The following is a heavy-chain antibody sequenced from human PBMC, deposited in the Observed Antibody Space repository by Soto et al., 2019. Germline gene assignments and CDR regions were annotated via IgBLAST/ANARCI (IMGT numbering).Heavy chain of an antibody. CDR1: GGSISSYY. J-gene: IGHJ6*03. Sequence: SETLSLTCTVSGGSISSYYWSWIRQPPGKGLEWIGYIYYSGSTNYNPSLKSRVTISVDTSKNQFSLKLSSVTAADTAVYYCAREKTQWLRPSYYYYYMDVWGKGTTVTVSS. V-gene: IGHV4-59*01. D-gene: IGHD5-12*01. CDR3: AREKTQWLRPSYYYYYMDV. CDR2: IYYSGST.